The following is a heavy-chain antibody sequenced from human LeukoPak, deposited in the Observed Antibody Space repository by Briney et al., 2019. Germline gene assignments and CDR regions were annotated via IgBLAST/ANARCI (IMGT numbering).Heavy chain of an antibody. J-gene: IGHJ4*02. D-gene: IGHD2-21*01. CDR2: IKEDGGET. Sequence: GGSLRVSCVGSGFSLNGDWMTWVRQALGTGLEWVANIKEDGGETYYVDSVKGRFTISRDNAKNSLYLQMNNLRAEDTAVYFCARPVNRLFLFWGPGTQVTVSS. CDR3: ARPVNRLFLF. V-gene: IGHV3-7*01. CDR1: GFSLNGDW.